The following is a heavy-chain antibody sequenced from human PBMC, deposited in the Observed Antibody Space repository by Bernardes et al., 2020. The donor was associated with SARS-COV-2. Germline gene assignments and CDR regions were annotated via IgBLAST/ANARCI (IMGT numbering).Heavy chain of an antibody. Sequence: SETLTLTCAVYGGSFSGYYWSWIRQPPGQGLEWIGEINHSGSTNYNPSLKSRVTISVDTSKNQFSLKLNSVTAADTAVYYCASAGLYDSSGYPDYYFDYWGQGTLVTVSS. CDR3: ASAGLYDSSGYPDYYFDY. CDR1: GGSFSGYY. J-gene: IGHJ4*02. V-gene: IGHV4-34*01. D-gene: IGHD3-22*01. CDR2: INHSGST.